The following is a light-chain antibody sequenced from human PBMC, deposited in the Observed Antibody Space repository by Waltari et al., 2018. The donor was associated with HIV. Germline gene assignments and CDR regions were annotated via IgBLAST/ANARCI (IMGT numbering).Light chain of an antibody. CDR1: SSDVGGYHY. CDR2: DVS. J-gene: IGLJ3*02. Sequence: QSALTQPRSVSGSPGQSVPISCTATSSDVGGYHYVSWYQQHPGKAPNLMIYDVSKRPSGVPDRFSGSKSGNTASLTISGLQAEDEADYYCCSYAGSRWVFGGGTKLTVL. CDR3: CSYAGSRWV. V-gene: IGLV2-11*01.